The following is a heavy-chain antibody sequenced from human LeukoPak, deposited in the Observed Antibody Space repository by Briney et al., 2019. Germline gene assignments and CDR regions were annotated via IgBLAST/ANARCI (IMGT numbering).Heavy chain of an antibody. J-gene: IGHJ4*02. Sequence: GGSLRLSCAASGFTFSSYGFHWVRQAPGKGLEWVSVIWYDGSKKYYADSVKGRFTISRDNSKNTLYLLMNSLRAEDTAVYYCARDPYSSFDYWGQGALVTVSS. CDR3: ARDPYSSFDY. V-gene: IGHV3-33*01. CDR1: GFTFSSYG. D-gene: IGHD5-18*01. CDR2: IWYDGSKK.